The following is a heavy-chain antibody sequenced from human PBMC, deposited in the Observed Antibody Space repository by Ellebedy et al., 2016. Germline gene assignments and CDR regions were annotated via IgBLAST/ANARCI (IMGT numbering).Heavy chain of an antibody. J-gene: IGHJ6*02. V-gene: IGHV4-34*01. CDR3: ARGRRYCSSTSCRYYYYGMDV. CDR2: INHSGST. Sequence: SETLSLTCAVYGGSFSGYYWSWIRQPPGKGLEWIGEINHSGSTNYNPSLKSRVTISVDTSKNQFSLKLSSVTAADTAVYYCARGRRYCSSTSCRYYYYGMDVWGQGTTVTVSS. D-gene: IGHD2-2*01. CDR1: GGSFSGYY.